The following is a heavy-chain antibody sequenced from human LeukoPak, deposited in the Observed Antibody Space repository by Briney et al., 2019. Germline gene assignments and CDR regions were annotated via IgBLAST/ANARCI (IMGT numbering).Heavy chain of an antibody. J-gene: IGHJ6*03. CDR3: AKLRSFARSYYYMDV. V-gene: IGHV4-59*01. D-gene: IGHD1-1*01. CDR2: IYYSGST. CDR1: GGSISSYY. Sequence: PSETLSLTCTVSGGSISSYYWSWIRQPPGKGLEWIGYIYYSGSTNYNPSLKSRVTISVDTSKNQFSLKLSSVTAADTAVYYCAKLRSFARSYYYMDVWGKGTTVTVSS.